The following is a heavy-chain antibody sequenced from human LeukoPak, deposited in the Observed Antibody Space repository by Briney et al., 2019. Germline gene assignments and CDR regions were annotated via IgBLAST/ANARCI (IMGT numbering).Heavy chain of an antibody. V-gene: IGHV5-51*01. CDR3: ARASGIVIGGPRVDP. J-gene: IGHJ5*02. CDR1: GYSFSNYW. D-gene: IGHD1-26*01. Sequence: PGESLKISCKGSGYSFSNYWIGWVRQMPGKGLEWMGIIYPGDSDTRYSPSFQGQVTVSADKSITTAYPHWSSLRASDTAMYYCARASGIVIGGPRVDPWGQGTLVTVSS. CDR2: IYPGDSDT.